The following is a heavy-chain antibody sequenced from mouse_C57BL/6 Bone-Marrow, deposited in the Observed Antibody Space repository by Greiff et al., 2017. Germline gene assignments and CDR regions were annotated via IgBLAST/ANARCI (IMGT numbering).Heavy chain of an antibody. D-gene: IGHD1-1*01. CDR1: GYTFTSYG. J-gene: IGHJ2*01. V-gene: IGHV1-81*01. CDR3: AITTVVAFSKYFDY. Sequence: QVQLQQSGAELARPGASVKLSCKASGYTFTSYGISWVKQRTGQGLEWIGEIDPRSGNTYYNEKFKGKATLTADKSSSTAYMELRSQTSEDSAVYFCAITTVVAFSKYFDYWGQGTTLTVSS. CDR2: IDPRSGNT.